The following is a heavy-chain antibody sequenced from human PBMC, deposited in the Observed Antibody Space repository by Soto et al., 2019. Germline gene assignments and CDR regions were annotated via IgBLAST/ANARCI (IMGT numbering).Heavy chain of an antibody. CDR3: ARGGLEPFDY. CDR1: GFTFSDEW. D-gene: IGHD1-1*01. CDR2: INKDGSYK. V-gene: IGHV3-74*01. Sequence: GSLRICCATSGFTFSDEWMDWVRQVPGKGLVWVSRINKDGSYKNYADFVEGRFTISRDDAKSELYLHMDRLRAEDTAVYYCARGGLEPFDYLGQGALVTV. J-gene: IGHJ4*02.